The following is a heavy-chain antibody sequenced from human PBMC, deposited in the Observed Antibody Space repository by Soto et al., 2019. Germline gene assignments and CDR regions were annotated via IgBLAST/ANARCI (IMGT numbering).Heavy chain of an antibody. D-gene: IGHD5-12*01. Sequence: GGSLRLSCAASGFTFSSYAFHWVRQAPGKGLEWVAVISYDGRNENYADSVKGRFTISRDNSKNTVYLQMNSLRAEDTAMYYCARGEVATITCCGLNSWGLGTLVTVSS. V-gene: IGHV3-30*04. CDR2: ISYDGRNE. CDR1: GFTFSSYA. J-gene: IGHJ4*02. CDR3: ARGEVATITCCGLNS.